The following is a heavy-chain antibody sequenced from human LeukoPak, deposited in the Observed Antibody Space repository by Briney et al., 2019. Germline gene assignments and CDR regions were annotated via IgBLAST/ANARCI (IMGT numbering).Heavy chain of an antibody. V-gene: IGHV2-5*02. D-gene: IGHD3-10*01. CDR1: GFSFSTSGVG. CDR2: IYWDDDK. J-gene: IGHJ4*02. CDR3: ARLYGSGSLDY. Sequence: SGPTLVKPTQTLTLTCTFSGFSFSTSGVGVGWIRQSPGKALEWLALIYWDDDKRYSPSLKSRLTITKDTSKNQVVLTMTNMGPVDTATYYCARLYGSGSLDYWGQGTLVTVSS.